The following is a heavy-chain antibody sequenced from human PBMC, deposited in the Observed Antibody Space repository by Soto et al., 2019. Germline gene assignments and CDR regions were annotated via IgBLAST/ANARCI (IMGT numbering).Heavy chain of an antibody. V-gene: IGHV3-74*01. J-gene: IGHJ4*02. CDR3: ARGIFGSGAANDY. D-gene: IGHD3-10*01. CDR1: GFTFSGSW. CDR2: INGDGSGT. Sequence: EVQLVESGGGLVQPGGSLRLSCAASGFTFSGSWMHWVRQAPGKGLVWVSRINGDGSGTSYADFVKGRFTISRDDAKNTPFLQMSSTRAKDTAVYYCARGIFGSGAANDYWGQGTLVTVSP.